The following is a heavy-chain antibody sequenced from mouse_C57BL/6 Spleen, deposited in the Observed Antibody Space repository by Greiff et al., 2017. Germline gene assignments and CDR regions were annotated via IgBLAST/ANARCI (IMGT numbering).Heavy chain of an antibody. V-gene: IGHV1-39*01. J-gene: IGHJ4*01. CDR1: GYSFTDYN. CDR3: ARDGSSLYYYAMDY. CDR2: INPNYGTT. Sequence: LVESGPELVKPGASVKISCKASGYSFTDYNMNWVKQSNGKSLEWIGVINPNYGTTSYNQKFKGKATLTVDQSSSTAYMQLNSLTSEDSAVYYCARDGSSLYYYAMDYWGQGTSVTVSS. D-gene: IGHD1-1*01.